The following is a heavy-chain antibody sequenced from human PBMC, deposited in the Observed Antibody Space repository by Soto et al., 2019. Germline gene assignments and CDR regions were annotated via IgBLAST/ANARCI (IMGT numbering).Heavy chain of an antibody. V-gene: IGHV3-23*01. D-gene: IGHD3-9*01. CDR1: GFTFRWFG. Sequence: PGGSLRLSCAGSGFTFRWFGMNWVRQSPGKGLEWVSTISSDGDSTYYVDSVKGRFTVSRDNSKNTMYLQMNSLRAEDTALYFCARDPSTGNADYWGQGTLVTVSS. CDR3: ARDPSTGNADY. J-gene: IGHJ4*02. CDR2: ISSDGDST.